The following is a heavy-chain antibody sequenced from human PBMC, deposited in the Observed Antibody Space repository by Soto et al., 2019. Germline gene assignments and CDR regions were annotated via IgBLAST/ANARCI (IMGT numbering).Heavy chain of an antibody. J-gene: IGHJ3*02. V-gene: IGHV3-74*01. CDR3: ARGGAAGRGDAIDI. Sequence: EVQLEESGGGSVQLGESLRVSCVASGFTFRNQWMHWVRQVPGKGLVWVCRINGDGTRASYADFVKGRFTISRDNAQNLPFLQLHSLRVDDTGIYHCARGGAAGRGDAIDIWGPGTTVAVSS. D-gene: IGHD3-10*01. CDR2: INGDGTRA. CDR1: GFTFRNQW.